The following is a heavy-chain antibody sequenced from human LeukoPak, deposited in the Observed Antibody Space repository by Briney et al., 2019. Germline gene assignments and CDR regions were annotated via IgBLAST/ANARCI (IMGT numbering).Heavy chain of an antibody. Sequence: GGSLRLSCAASGFTFSSYAMHWVRQAPGKGLEYVSAISSNGGSTYYANSVKGRFTISRDNSKNTLYLQMGSLRAEDMAVYYCAKGSRALSGYFQHWGQGTLVTVSS. CDR3: AKGSRALSGYFQH. CDR1: GFTFSSYA. J-gene: IGHJ1*01. V-gene: IGHV3-64*01. D-gene: IGHD3-10*01. CDR2: ISSNGGST.